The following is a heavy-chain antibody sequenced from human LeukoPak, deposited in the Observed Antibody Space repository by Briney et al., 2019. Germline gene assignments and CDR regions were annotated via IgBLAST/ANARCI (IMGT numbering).Heavy chain of an antibody. V-gene: IGHV1-69*04. CDR1: GGTFSSYA. J-gene: IGHJ5*02. Sequence: ASVKVSCKASGGTFSSYASSWVGQAPGQGLEWMGRIIPILGIANYAQKFQGRVTITADKSTSTAYMELSSLRSEDTAVYYCARDFIVVVAATGGWFDPWGQGTLVTVSS. CDR3: ARDFIVVVAATGGWFDP. D-gene: IGHD2-15*01. CDR2: IIPILGIA.